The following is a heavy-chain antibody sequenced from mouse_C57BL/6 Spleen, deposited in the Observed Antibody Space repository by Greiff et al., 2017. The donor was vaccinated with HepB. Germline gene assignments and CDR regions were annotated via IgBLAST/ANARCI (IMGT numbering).Heavy chain of an antibody. CDR1: GYAFSSSW. D-gene: IGHD1-1*01. CDR2: IYPGDGDT. Sequence: VQLQESGPELVKPGASVKISCKASGYAFSSSWMNWVKQRPGKGLEWIGRIYPGDGDTNYNGKFKGKATLTADKSSSTAYMQLSSLTSEDSAVYFCARSRYYYGSSLYAMDYWGQGTSVTVSS. V-gene: IGHV1-82*01. CDR3: ARSRYYYGSSLYAMDY. J-gene: IGHJ4*01.